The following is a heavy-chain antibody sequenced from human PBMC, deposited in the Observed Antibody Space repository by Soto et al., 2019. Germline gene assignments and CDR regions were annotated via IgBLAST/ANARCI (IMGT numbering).Heavy chain of an antibody. CDR3: ARHFGSGWFLYYFDY. Sequence: SVKVSCKASGGTFSSYAISWVRQAPGQGLEWMGGIIPIFGTANYAQKFQGRVTITADESTSTAYMELSSLRSEDTAMYYCARHFGSGWFLYYFDYWGQGTQVTVSS. CDR2: IIPIFGTA. CDR1: GGTFSSYA. V-gene: IGHV1-69*13. J-gene: IGHJ4*02. D-gene: IGHD6-19*01.